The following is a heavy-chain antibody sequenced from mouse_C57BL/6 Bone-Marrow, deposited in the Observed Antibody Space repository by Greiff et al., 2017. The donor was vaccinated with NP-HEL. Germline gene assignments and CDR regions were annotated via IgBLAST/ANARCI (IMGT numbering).Heavy chain of an antibody. CDR2: IYPGDGDT. J-gene: IGHJ3*01. CDR3: ARNWPWFAY. V-gene: IGHV1-82*01. Sequence: QVQLKESGPELVKPGASVKISCKASGYAFSSSWMNWVKQRPGKGLEWIGRIYPGDGDTNSNGKFKGKATLTADKSSSTAYMQLSSLTSEDSAVYFCARNWPWFAYWGQGTLVTVSA. CDR1: GYAFSSSW. D-gene: IGHD4-1*01.